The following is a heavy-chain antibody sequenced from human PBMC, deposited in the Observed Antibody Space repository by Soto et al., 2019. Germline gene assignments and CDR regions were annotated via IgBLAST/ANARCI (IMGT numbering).Heavy chain of an antibody. CDR1: GGTFSSYT. D-gene: IGHD4-17*01. V-gene: IGHV1-69*04. Sequence: GASVKVSCKASGGTFSSYTISWVRQAPGQGLEWMGRIIPILGIANYAQKFQGRVTITADKSTSTAYMELSSLRSEDTAVYYCARESPDYGDYYYYMDVWGKGTTVTVSS. CDR3: ARESPDYGDYYYYMDV. J-gene: IGHJ6*03. CDR2: IIPILGIA.